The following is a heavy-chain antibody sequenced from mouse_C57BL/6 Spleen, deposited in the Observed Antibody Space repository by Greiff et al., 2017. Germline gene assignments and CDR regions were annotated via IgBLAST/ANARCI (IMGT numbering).Heavy chain of an antibody. CDR3: ARRFHYNGTWYCDV. CDR2: IDPSDSYT. V-gene: IGHV1-69*01. D-gene: IGHD1-1*01. J-gene: IGHJ1*03. CDR1: GYTFTSYW. Sequence: QVQLQQPGAELVMPGASVKLSCKASGYTFTSYWMHWVKQRPGQGLEWIGEIDPSDSYTNYNQKFKGKSTLTVDKSSSAAYMQLSSLTSEDSAVYYCARRFHYNGTWYCDVWGTGTTVTVSS.